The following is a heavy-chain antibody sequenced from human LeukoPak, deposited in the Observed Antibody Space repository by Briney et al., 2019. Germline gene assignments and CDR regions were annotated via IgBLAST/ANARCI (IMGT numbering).Heavy chain of an antibody. CDR2: ISNSGRTM. D-gene: IGHD6-19*01. CDR1: GFTFSSYS. CDR3: ARDLWGSGWYFDY. V-gene: IGHV3-48*04. Sequence: GSLRLSCAASGFTFSSYSMNWVRQAPGKGLEWVSVISNSGRTMYYADSVKGRFTISRDNAKNSLYLQMNSLRAEDTAVYYCARDLWGSGWYFDYWGQGTLVTVSS. J-gene: IGHJ4*02.